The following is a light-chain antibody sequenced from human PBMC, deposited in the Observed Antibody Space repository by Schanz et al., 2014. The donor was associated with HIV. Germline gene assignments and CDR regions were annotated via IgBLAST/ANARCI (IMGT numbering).Light chain of an antibody. CDR2: NTY. V-gene: IGLV1-44*01. J-gene: IGLJ3*02. Sequence: QSVLTQPPSASGTPGQRVTISCSGSSSSIKTNTVNWFQQLPGTAPKLLIYNTYHRPSGVPDRFSGSESGTSASLAISGLQSEDEADYYCCSYTGSGTLWVFGGGTKPTVL. CDR1: SSSIKTNT. CDR3: CSYTGSGTLWV.